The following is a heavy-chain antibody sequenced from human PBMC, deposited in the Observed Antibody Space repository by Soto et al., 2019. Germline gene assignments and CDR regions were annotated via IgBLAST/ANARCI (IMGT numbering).Heavy chain of an antibody. Sequence: ASVKVSCKASGYTFTSYGISWVRQAPGQGLEWMGWISAYNGNTNYAQKLQGRVTMTTDTSTSTAYMELRSLRSDDTAVYYCAREDYYDSSGSRITQYYFDSWGQGTLVNVS. V-gene: IGHV1-18*04. D-gene: IGHD3-22*01. CDR1: GYTFTSYG. CDR2: ISAYNGNT. CDR3: AREDYYDSSGSRITQYYFDS. J-gene: IGHJ4*02.